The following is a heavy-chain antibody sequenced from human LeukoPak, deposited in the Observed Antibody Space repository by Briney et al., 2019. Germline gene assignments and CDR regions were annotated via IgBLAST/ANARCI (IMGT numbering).Heavy chain of an antibody. CDR1: GFTFSSYS. D-gene: IGHD1-26*01. J-gene: IGHJ4*02. CDR3: ASPLYSGSPADY. Sequence: QAGGSLRLSCAASGFTFSSYSMNWVRQAPGKGLEWVSSISSSSSTIYYADSVKGRFTISRDNAKNSLYLQMNSLRAEDTAVYYCASPLYSGSPADYWGQGTLVTVSS. V-gene: IGHV3-48*04. CDR2: ISSSSSTI.